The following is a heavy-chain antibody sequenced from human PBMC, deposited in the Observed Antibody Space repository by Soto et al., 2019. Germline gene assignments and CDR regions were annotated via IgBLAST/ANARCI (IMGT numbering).Heavy chain of an antibody. CDR3: TKNSAYALDY. J-gene: IGHJ4*02. CDR1: GGSVSNNNW. V-gene: IGHV4-4*03. CDR2: IHHSGGT. D-gene: IGHD5-12*01. Sequence: QVQLQESGPGLVKPRGTLSLSCAVSGGSVSNNNWWSWVRQSPGNGLEWIGEIHHSGGTSYNPSLESRATLSVDKSKNELSLRLNYVTAADTAVYYCTKNSAYALDYWGLGILVTVSS.